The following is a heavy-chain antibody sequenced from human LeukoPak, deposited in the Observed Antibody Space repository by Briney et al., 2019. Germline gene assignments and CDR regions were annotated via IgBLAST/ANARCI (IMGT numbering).Heavy chain of an antibody. CDR1: GFTFSTYA. CDR2: ISYDGSDK. CDR3: ASPQLGQLLLYGMDV. D-gene: IGHD1-26*01. V-gene: IGHV3-30-3*01. J-gene: IGHJ6*02. Sequence: PGGSLRLSCAASGFTFSTYAMHWVRPAPGKGLEWVAVISYDGSDKYYADSVKGRFIISRDNSKNMLNLQINSLRDEDTAVYYCASPQLGQLLLYGMDVWGQGTTVTVSS.